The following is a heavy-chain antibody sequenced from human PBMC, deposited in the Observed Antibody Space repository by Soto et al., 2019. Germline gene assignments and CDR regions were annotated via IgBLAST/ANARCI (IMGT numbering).Heavy chain of an antibody. J-gene: IGHJ4*02. CDR1: GFTFSSYN. CDR2: ISSSSSYI. CDR3: ARGYSGTYYASVDY. D-gene: IGHD1-26*01. V-gene: IGHV3-21*01. Sequence: EVQLVESGGGLVKPGGSLRLSCAASGFTFSSYNMNWVRQAPGKGLEWVSSISSSSSYIYYADSLKGRFTISRDNAKKSLYLPVNSLRVEDTAVYYCARGYSGTYYASVDYWGQGTLVTVSS.